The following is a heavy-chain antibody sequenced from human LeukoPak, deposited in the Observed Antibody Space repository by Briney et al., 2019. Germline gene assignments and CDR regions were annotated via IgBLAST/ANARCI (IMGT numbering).Heavy chain of an antibody. CDR1: GGSISTYY. V-gene: IGHV4-4*08. CDR2: IYNIGRT. Sequence: SETLSLTCTVSGGSISTYYWNWIRQAPGKGLEWLGYIYNIGRTNHNPSLRNRVTMSLDTSTNQFSLKVSSPTAADTAVYYCARSADIQYFDYWGQGTLVTVSS. D-gene: IGHD2-2*01. CDR3: ARSADIQYFDY. J-gene: IGHJ4*02.